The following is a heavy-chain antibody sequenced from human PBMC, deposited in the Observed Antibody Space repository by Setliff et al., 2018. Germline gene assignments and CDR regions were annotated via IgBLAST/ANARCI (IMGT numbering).Heavy chain of an antibody. CDR1: GGSFSGYY. Sequence: PSETLSLTCAVYGGSFSGYYWSWIRQPPGKGLEWIESIYHSGSTYYNPSLKSRVTISVDTSKNQFSLKLSSVTAADTAVYYCARDRVGSGWPDAFDIWGQGTMVTVSS. CDR2: IYHSGST. V-gene: IGHV4-34*01. D-gene: IGHD6-19*01. J-gene: IGHJ3*02. CDR3: ARDRVGSGWPDAFDI.